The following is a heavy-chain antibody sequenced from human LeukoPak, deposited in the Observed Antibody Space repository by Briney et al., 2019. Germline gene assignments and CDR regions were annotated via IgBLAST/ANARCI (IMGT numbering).Heavy chain of an antibody. J-gene: IGHJ4*02. CDR3: ARLIQLAAADD. D-gene: IGHD6-13*01. Sequence: SETLSLTCAVSGGSISSSNWWSWVRQPPGKGLEWIGEIYHSGSTNYNPSLKSRVTIPVDTSKNQFSLKLSSVTAADTAVYYCARLIQLAAADDWGQGTLVTVSS. CDR1: GGSISSSNW. CDR2: IYHSGST. V-gene: IGHV4-4*02.